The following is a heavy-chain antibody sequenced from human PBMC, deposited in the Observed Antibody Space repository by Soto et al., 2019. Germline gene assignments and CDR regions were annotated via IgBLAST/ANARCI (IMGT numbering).Heavy chain of an antibody. V-gene: IGHV3-23*01. J-gene: IGHJ6*02. CDR3: ARGDRGGSGSPASYYYSGLDV. CDR2: VSAGGDMT. CDR1: GFTFSSYA. Sequence: DVQLLESGGHLVQPGGSLRLSCAASGFTFSSYAMSWVRQAPGKGLEWVSSVSAGGDMTYYSDSVKGRFTISRDNSNNALFLQMNSLSIEDTALYYWARGDRGGSGSPASYYYSGLDVWGQGTTVTVS. D-gene: IGHD3-10*01.